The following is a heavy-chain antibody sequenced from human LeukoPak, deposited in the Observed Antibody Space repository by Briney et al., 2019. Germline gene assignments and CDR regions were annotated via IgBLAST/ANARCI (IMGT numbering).Heavy chain of an antibody. Sequence: GGSLRLSCAASGFTFSRYGMHWVGQAPGKGLEWVAVISYDGSNEYYVDSVKGRFTISRDNSKNTLYLQMNRLRAEDTAVYYCVGYGDNSGDWYFDLWGRGTLVTVSS. V-gene: IGHV3-30*03. J-gene: IGHJ2*01. CDR3: VGYGDNSGDWYFDL. D-gene: IGHD4-23*01. CDR1: GFTFSRYG. CDR2: ISYDGSNE.